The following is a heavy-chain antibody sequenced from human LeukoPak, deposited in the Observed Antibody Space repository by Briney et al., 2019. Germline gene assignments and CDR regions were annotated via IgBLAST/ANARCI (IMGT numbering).Heavy chain of an antibody. CDR2: ISGSAGAI. V-gene: IGHV3-48*03. J-gene: IGHJ4*02. Sequence: PGGSLRLSCAASGFTFSSYEMNWVRQAPGKGLEWVSYISGSAGAIYYADSLKGRFTISRDNAKSSLFLQMNSLRGEDTAVYYCARDTSGLDNWGQGTLVTVSS. CDR3: ARDTSGLDN. CDR1: GFTFSSYE. D-gene: IGHD6-19*01.